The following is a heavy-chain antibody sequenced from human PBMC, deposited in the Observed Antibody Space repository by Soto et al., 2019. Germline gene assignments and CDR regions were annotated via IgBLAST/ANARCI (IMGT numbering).Heavy chain of an antibody. CDR3: ARDTDNYDRACYVFRDALEI. J-gene: IGHJ3*02. V-gene: IGHV1-2*02. CDR1: GYMFSDFR. CDR2: IDPNSGGT. D-gene: IGHD3-22*01. Sequence: QVQLVQSGAEVKKPGASVKVSCQASGYMFSDFRIHWVRQAPGQGLEWMGSIDPNSGGTNYAQIFQGRVTIMKNTPSSTAYIELSSLRSDDTAVYYCARDTDNYDRACYVFRDALEIWGQGTMVTVSS.